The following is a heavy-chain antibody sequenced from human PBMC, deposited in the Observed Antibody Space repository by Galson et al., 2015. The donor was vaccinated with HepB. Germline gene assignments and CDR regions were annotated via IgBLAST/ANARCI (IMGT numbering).Heavy chain of an antibody. CDR2: IYSGGTT. CDR1: GFTVSGKD. D-gene: IGHD3-3*01. Sequence: SLRLSCAASGFTVSGKDMNWVRQAPGKGLEWVSVIYSGGTTNYADSVKGRFTIFRDSSNNTLYLQMNSLRAEDAAVYYCARERRFGVVIGAFDVWGQGTVVTVSS. J-gene: IGHJ3*01. CDR3: ARERRFGVVIGAFDV. V-gene: IGHV3-53*01.